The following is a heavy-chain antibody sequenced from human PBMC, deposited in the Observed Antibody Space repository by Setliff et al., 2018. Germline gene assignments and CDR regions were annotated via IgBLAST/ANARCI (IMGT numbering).Heavy chain of an antibody. CDR1: GESFNTYY. Sequence: SETLSLTCAVYGESFNTYYWSWIRESPGKGLEWFGEIDHSGGANYNPSLKSRVTMSVDTSKNQFSLKLTSVTAADTAVYYCRVWVDMIEVDSWAQGTLVTVSS. V-gene: IGHV4-34*01. CDR2: IDHSGGA. J-gene: IGHJ4*02. D-gene: IGHD3-22*01. CDR3: RVWVDMIEVDS.